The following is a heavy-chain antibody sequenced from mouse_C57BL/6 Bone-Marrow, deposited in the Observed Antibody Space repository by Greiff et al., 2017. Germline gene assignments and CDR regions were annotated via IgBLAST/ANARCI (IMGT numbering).Heavy chain of an antibody. D-gene: IGHD1-1*01. J-gene: IGHJ4*01. CDR2: ISFDGSN. Sequence: LQESGPGLVKPSQSLSLTCSVTGYSFPSCYFWNWIRQFPGNNMEWMCFISFDGSNNSNPSLKNRISITLDTSKNPFILKLNSVTTEDTATYYCARDNYGSYAMDYWGQGTSVTVSS. CDR1: GYSFPSCYF. V-gene: IGHV3-6*01. CDR3: ARDNYGSYAMDY.